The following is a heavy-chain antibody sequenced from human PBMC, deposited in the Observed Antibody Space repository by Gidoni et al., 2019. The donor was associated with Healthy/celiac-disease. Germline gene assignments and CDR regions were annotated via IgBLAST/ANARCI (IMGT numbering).Heavy chain of an antibody. D-gene: IGHD6-6*01. Sequence: QVQLVQYGAEVQKPGASGEVSCKASGYSVTSYAMHWVSQAPGQRLEWMGWINAGNGNTKYSQKFQGRVTITRDTSASTAYMELSSLRSEDTAVYYCARALSIAARDAFDIWGQGTMVTVSS. CDR3: ARALSIAARDAFDI. CDR1: GYSVTSYA. J-gene: IGHJ3*02. CDR2: INAGNGNT. V-gene: IGHV1-3*01.